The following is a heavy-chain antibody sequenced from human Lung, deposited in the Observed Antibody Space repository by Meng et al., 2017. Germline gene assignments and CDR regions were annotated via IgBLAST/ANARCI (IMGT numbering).Heavy chain of an antibody. D-gene: IGHD3-22*01. CDR3: AHIVLYDSYDY. V-gene: IGHV2-5*02. Sequence: TWQASGPTLVKPNQTLTLPCTFSGFALSTSVVGVGWIRQPPGKALEWLALIYWDDDKRYSPSLKSRLTITKDTSKNQVVLTMTNMDPVDTATYYCAHIVLYDSYDYWGQGTLVTVSS. CDR1: GFALSTSVVG. J-gene: IGHJ4*02. CDR2: IYWDDDK.